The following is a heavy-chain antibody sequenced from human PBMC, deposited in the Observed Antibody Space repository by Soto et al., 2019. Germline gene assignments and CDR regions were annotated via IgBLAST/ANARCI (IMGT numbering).Heavy chain of an antibody. CDR2: ISGSGGTT. J-gene: IGHJ6*03. V-gene: IGHV3-23*01. Sequence: GGSLRLSCAASGFTFSSYAMSWVRQAPGKGLEWVSVISGSGGTTYYADSVKGRFTISRDNSKNRLYLQMNSLRAEGTAVYYCAIAKVQQQLGYYYYYMDVWGKGTTVTVSS. D-gene: IGHD6-13*01. CDR1: GFTFSSYA. CDR3: AIAKVQQQLGYYYYYMDV.